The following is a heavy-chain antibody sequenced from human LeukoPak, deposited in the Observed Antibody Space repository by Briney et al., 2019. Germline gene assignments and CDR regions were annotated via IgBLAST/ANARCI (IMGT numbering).Heavy chain of an antibody. D-gene: IGHD3-3*01. CDR3: ARDNTIINLDAFDI. Sequence: ASVKVSCKASGYTFTNYGLSWVRQAPGQGLEWMGWISVYNDDTKYAQKFQGRATMTADISTSTAYMELRSLRSDDTALYYCARDNTIINLDAFDIWGQWTMVTVSS. V-gene: IGHV1-18*01. CDR1: GYTFTNYG. CDR2: ISVYNDDT. J-gene: IGHJ3*02.